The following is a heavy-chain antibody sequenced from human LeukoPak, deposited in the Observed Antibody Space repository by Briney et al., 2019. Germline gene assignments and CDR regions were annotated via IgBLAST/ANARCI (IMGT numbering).Heavy chain of an antibody. CDR1: GGSIRSSYYY. CDR2: IYDSGST. Sequence: SETLSLTCTVSGGSIRSSYYYWGWIRQPPGKGLEWIGSIYDSGSTYYNPSLKSRVTISVDTSKNQFSLKLSSVTAADTAVYYCARQVEDSSSWYAYYGMDVWGQGTTVTVSS. V-gene: IGHV4-39*01. D-gene: IGHD6-13*01. J-gene: IGHJ6*02. CDR3: ARQVEDSSSWYAYYGMDV.